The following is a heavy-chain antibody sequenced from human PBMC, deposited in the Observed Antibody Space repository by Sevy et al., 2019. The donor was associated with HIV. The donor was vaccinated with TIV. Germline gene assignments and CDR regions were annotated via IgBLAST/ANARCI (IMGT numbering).Heavy chain of an antibody. D-gene: IGHD3-9*01. CDR1: GFTFSSYS. CDR2: ISSSSSTI. Sequence: GGSLRLSCAASGFTFSSYSMNWVRQAPGKGLEWVSYISSSSSTIYYADSVKGRFTISRDNAKNSLYLQMNSLRAEDTAVYYCARGEYDILTGYPQPYYYYYGMDVWGQGTTVTVSS. CDR3: ARGEYDILTGYPQPYYYYYGMDV. J-gene: IGHJ6*02. V-gene: IGHV3-48*01.